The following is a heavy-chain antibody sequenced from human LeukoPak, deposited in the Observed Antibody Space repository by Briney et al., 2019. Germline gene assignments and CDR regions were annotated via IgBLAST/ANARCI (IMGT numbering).Heavy chain of an antibody. J-gene: IGHJ4*02. Sequence: SETLSLTCAVYGGSFSGYYWSWIRQPPGKGLEWIGEINHSGSTNYNPSLKSRVTISVDTSKNQFSLKLSSVTAADTAVYYCARDPENYGPGSYAHWGQGTLVTVSS. V-gene: IGHV4-34*01. CDR3: ARDPENYGPGSYAH. CDR2: INHSGST. D-gene: IGHD3-10*01. CDR1: GGSFSGYY.